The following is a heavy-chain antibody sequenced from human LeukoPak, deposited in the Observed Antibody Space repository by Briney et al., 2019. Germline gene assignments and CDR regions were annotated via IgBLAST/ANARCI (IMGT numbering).Heavy chain of an antibody. CDR3: AKDLTVTTGVRGLH. CDR1: GFTFSSYG. Sequence: GRSLRLSCAASGFTFSSYGMHWVRQAQGKGLEWVAVISYDGSNKYYADSVKGRFTISRDNSKNTLYLQMNSLRAEDTAVYYCAKDLTVTTGVRGLHWGQGTLVTVSS. J-gene: IGHJ4*02. D-gene: IGHD4-17*01. V-gene: IGHV3-30*18. CDR2: ISYDGSNK.